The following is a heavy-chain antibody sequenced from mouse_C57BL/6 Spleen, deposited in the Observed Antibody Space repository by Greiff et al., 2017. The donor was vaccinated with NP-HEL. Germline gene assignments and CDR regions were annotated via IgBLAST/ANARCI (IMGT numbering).Heavy chain of an antibody. CDR3: ARAGGTWFAD. J-gene: IGHJ3*01. V-gene: IGHV1-81*01. CDR2: IYPRSGNP. Sequence: QVHVKQSGAELARPGASVKLSCKASGYTFTSYGISWVKQRTGQGLEWIGEIYPRSGNPYYNEKFKGKATLTADKSSNTAYRELRSLTSEDSSGYFWARAGGTWFADWGQGTLVTVSA. CDR1: GYTFTSYG.